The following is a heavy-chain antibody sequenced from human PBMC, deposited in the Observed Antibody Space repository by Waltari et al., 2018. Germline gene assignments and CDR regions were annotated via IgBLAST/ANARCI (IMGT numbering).Heavy chain of an antibody. V-gene: IGHV3-23*04. CDR1: GFTFSSYA. CDR3: AKVWAGGGGQYCYYGMDV. CDR2: ISGSGGST. J-gene: IGHJ6*02. D-gene: IGHD2-15*01. Sequence: EVQLVESGGGLVQPGGSLRLSCAASGFTFSSYAMSWVRQAPGKGLEWVSAISGSGGSTYYADSVKGRFTISRDNSKNTLYLQMNSLRAEDTAVYYCAKVWAGGGGQYCYYGMDVWGQGTTVTVSS.